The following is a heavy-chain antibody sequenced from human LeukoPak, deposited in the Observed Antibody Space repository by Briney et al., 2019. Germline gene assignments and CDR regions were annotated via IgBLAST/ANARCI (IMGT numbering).Heavy chain of an antibody. CDR3: ARGAVGATVNWFDP. V-gene: IGHV4-59*12. D-gene: IGHD1-26*01. CDR1: GGSISSYY. Sequence: SETLSLTCTVSGGSISSYYWSWIRQPPGKGLEWIGYIYYSGSTNYNPSLKSRVTMSVDTSKNQFSLKLSSVIAADTAVYYCARGAVGATVNWFDPWGQGTLVTVSS. J-gene: IGHJ5*02. CDR2: IYYSGST.